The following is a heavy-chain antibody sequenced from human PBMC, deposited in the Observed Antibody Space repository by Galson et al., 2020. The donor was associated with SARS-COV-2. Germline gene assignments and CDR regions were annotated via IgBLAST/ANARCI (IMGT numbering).Heavy chain of an antibody. CDR1: GFYFGAYG. CDR2: IQYDGTNI. CDR3: VKDGANIGMAPWFFDD. V-gene: IGHV3-30*02. J-gene: IGHJ4*02. Sequence: GESLKISCAASGFYFGAYGMHWVRQAPGKGLEWLAIIQYDGTNIYYAESVKGRFTISRDNSENTLSLQMNSLRAEDTAVYYCVKDGANIGMAPWFFDDWGQGTRGTVS. D-gene: IGHD3-22*01.